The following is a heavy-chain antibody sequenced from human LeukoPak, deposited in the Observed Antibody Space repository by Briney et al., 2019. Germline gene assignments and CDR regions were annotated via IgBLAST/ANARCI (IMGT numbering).Heavy chain of an antibody. CDR1: GFTFSRYW. CDR3: AKSHGDYVWGSYPSAFDI. V-gene: IGHV3-74*01. J-gene: IGHJ3*02. Sequence: PGGSLRLSCVASGFTFSRYWMHWVRQAPGKGLVWVSRSNSDGSSISYADSVKGRFTISRDNAKNTLYLQMNGLRAEDTAVYYCAKSHGDYVWGSYPSAFDIWGRGTMVTVSS. D-gene: IGHD3-16*01. CDR2: SNSDGSSI.